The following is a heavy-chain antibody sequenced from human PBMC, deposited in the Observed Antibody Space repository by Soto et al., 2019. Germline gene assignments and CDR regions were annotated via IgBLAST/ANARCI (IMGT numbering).Heavy chain of an antibody. V-gene: IGHV1-46*01. J-gene: IGHJ5*02. D-gene: IGHD3-3*01. CDR3: ARSSGGNFGIIIEGSNWFDP. CDR2: INPNGGST. CDR1: GDTFTSYY. Sequence: ASVKVSCKAPGDTFTSYYLNWVRQAPGQGLEWMGVINPNGGSTKYAQKFQGRITTTRDTSRSTVYMELSSLRSEDTAVYYCARSSGGNFGIIIEGSNWFDPWGQGTLVTVPQ.